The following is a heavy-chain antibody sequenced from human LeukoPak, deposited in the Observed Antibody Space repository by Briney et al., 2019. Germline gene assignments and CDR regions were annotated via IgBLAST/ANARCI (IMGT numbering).Heavy chain of an antibody. CDR1: GYTFTSYD. Sequence: ASVKVSCKASGYTFTSYDINWVRQATGQGLEWMGWMNPNSGNTGYAQKFQGRVTITRNTSISTAYMELSSLRSDDTAVYYCARGDDYGDYPGYWGQGTLVTVSS. V-gene: IGHV1-8*03. D-gene: IGHD4-17*01. J-gene: IGHJ4*02. CDR3: ARGDDYGDYPGY. CDR2: MNPNSGNT.